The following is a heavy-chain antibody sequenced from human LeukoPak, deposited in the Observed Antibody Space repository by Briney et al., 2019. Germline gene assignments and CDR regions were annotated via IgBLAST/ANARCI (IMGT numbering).Heavy chain of an antibody. J-gene: IGHJ4*02. CDR2: ISSNSGHI. V-gene: IGHV3-21*06. CDR3: ARGAMEWLLEDY. CDR1: GFTFTDYS. Sequence: SGGSLTLSCAASGFTFTDYSMNWVRQAPGKGLEWVSTISSNSGHIYYADSVRGRFTISRDNAENSVYLQMNSLRAEDTAVYYCARGAMEWLLEDYWGQGTLVTVSP. D-gene: IGHD3-3*01.